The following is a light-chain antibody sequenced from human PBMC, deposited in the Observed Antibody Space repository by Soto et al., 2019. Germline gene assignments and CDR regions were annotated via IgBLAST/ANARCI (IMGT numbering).Light chain of an antibody. V-gene: IGKV3-15*01. CDR1: QSLSTN. CDR2: GAS. Sequence: ERVMTQSPATLSVSPGERATLSCRASQSLSTNLAWYQQKPGQAPRLLIYGASTRATGIPARFSGSGSGTEFTLTISSLQSEDFAVYYCQQYNGWPHIFGPGTKVDIK. CDR3: QQYNGWPHI. J-gene: IGKJ3*01.